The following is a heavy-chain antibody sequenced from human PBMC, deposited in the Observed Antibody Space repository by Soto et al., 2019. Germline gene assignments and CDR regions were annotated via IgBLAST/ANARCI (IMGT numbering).Heavy chain of an antibody. CDR3: ARVLQDYGDWYFDH. D-gene: IGHD4-17*01. CDR2: IVHSGSA. Sequence: QLRLQESGSELVKPSQTLSLTCAVSGGSISSGNDSWSWLRQPPGKGLEWIGYIVHSGSAYFNPSLKSRANIAVDRSTNQLSLRLSAVTAADTAVYYCARVLQDYGDWYFDHWGRGTLVTVSS. J-gene: IGHJ2*01. V-gene: IGHV4-30-2*01. CDR1: GGSISSGNDS.